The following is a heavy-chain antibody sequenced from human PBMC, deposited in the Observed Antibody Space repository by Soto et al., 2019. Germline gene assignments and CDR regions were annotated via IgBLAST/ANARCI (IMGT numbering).Heavy chain of an antibody. V-gene: IGHV4-30-4*01. CDR3: ARGRYCLTGSCFPNWFDS. D-gene: IGHD2-15*01. CDR2: IYKSATT. Sequence: PSETLSLTCSVSGDSIPTVDYFWAWIRQPPGQTLEYIGYIYKSATTYYNPSFESRVAISLDTSKSQFSLTVTSVTAGDTAVYFCARGRYCLTGSCFPNWFDSWGRGTLVTVSS. CDR1: GDSIPTVDYF. J-gene: IGHJ5*01.